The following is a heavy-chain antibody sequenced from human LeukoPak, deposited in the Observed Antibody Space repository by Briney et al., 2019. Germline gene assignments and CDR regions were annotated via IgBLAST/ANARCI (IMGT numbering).Heavy chain of an antibody. V-gene: IGHV4-61*01. CDR1: GGSVSSGSYY. CDR3: ARDIVGPAGGFDY. CDR2: IYYSGST. J-gene: IGHJ4*02. D-gene: IGHD2-15*01. Sequence: SETLSLTCTVSGGSVSSGSYYWSWIRQPPGKGLEWIGYIYYSGSTNYNPSLKSRVTISVDTSKNQFSLKLSSVTAADTAVYYCARDIVGPAGGFDYWGQGTLVTVSS.